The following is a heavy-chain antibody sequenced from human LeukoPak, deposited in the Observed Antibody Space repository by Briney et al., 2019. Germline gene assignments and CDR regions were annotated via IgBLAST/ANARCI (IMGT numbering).Heavy chain of an antibody. Sequence: STXXNPSLKSRVTISVDTSKNHFSLKLSSVTAADTAVYYCARDNGGGDGDIVVVPAAKDYYYYMDVWGKGTTVTVSS. CDR3: ARDNGGGDGDIVVVPAAKDYYYYMDV. CDR2: ST. V-gene: IGHV4-61*03. J-gene: IGHJ6*03. D-gene: IGHD2-2*01.